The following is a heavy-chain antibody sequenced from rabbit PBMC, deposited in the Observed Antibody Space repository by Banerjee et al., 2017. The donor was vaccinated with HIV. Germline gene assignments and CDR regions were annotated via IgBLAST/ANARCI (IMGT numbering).Heavy chain of an antibody. Sequence: QQQLEESGGGLVKPEGSLTLSCKASGIDFSSSYWICWVRQAPGKGLEWIACIDTHSSGSTYYANWAQGRFTISKISSTTVTLQMTSLTAADTATYFCARDLAGVIGWNFNLWGPGTLVTVS. CDR3: ARDLAGVIGWNFNL. V-gene: IGHV1S45*01. J-gene: IGHJ4*01. CDR1: GIDFSSSYW. CDR2: IDTHSSGST. D-gene: IGHD4-1*01.